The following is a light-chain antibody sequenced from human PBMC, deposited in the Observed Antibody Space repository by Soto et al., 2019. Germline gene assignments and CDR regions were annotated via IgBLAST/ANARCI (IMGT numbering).Light chain of an antibody. CDR2: AAS. V-gene: IGKV1-39*01. Sequence: DIQMTQSPSSLSASVGDRVTITCRASQSISSYLNWYQQKPGKAPKLLIYAASSLQSGVPSRFSGSGSGTDFTLTISSLQPEDFATYYWHQSYRPLTFGGGTKLEIK. J-gene: IGKJ4*01. CDR3: HQSYRPLT. CDR1: QSISSY.